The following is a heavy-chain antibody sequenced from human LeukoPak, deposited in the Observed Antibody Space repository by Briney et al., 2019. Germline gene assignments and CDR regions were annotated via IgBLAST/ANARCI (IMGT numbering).Heavy chain of an antibody. CDR2: ISSIRNYI. Sequence: GGSLRLSCAASKFTFSDYSMSWVRQAPGKGLEWVSSISSIRNYIYYADSVKGRFTVSRDNAKNSLYLQMNSLRAEDTAVYYCARDRALPDSWFDPWGQGTLVTVSS. CDR1: KFTFSDYS. D-gene: IGHD1-14*01. CDR3: ARDRALPDSWFDP. J-gene: IGHJ5*02. V-gene: IGHV3-21*01.